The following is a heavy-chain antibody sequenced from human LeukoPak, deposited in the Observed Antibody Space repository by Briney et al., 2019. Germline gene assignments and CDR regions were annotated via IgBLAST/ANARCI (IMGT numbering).Heavy chain of an antibody. V-gene: IGHV1-8*03. J-gene: IGHJ4*02. Sequence: ASVKVSYKASGYTFTSYDINWVRQATGQGLEWMGWMNPNSGSTGYAQKFQGRVTITRNTSISTAYMELSGLRSEDTAVYYCARGRSTGYPYYFEYWGQGTLVTVSS. D-gene: IGHD5-12*01. CDR2: MNPNSGST. CDR1: GYTFTSYD. CDR3: ARGRSTGYPYYFEY.